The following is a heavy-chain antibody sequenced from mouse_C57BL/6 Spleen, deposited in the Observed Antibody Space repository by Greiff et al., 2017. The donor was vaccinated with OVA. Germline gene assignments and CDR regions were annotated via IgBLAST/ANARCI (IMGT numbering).Heavy chain of an antibody. CDR2: IYPSDSET. D-gene: IGHD1-1*01. CDR3: ARNYGRLFDY. Sequence: QVQLQQPGAELVRPGSSVKLSCKASGYTFTSYWMAWVKQRPGQGLEWIGNIYPSDSETHYNQKFKDKATLTVDKSSSTAYMQLSSLTSEDSAVYYCARNYGRLFDYWGQGTTLTVSS. V-gene: IGHV1-61*01. CDR1: GYTFTSYW. J-gene: IGHJ2*01.